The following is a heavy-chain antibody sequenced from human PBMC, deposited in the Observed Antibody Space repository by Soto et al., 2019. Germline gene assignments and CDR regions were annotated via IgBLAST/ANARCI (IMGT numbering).Heavy chain of an antibody. CDR3: ARVTGDMVAIIYIYPLDGREPLSDVDV. V-gene: IGHV3-30*04. CDR2: ISFDGSNK. D-gene: IGHD5-12*01. CDR1: GFTFSYYP. Sequence: QMQLVESGGGAVQPGRSLRLSCAASGFTFSYYPMHWVRQAPGKGLEWVAVISFDGSNKYYADSVKGRFTISRDNSKNTLYLQMNSLRGEDTAVYYCARVTGDMVAIIYIYPLDGREPLSDVDVWGPGTTVTVSS. J-gene: IGHJ6*02.